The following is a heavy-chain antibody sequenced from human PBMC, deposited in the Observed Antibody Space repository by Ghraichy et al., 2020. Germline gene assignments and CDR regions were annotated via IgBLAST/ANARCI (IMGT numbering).Heavy chain of an antibody. CDR1: GGSISSGGYY. J-gene: IGHJ3*02. V-gene: IGHV4-31*03. D-gene: IGHD1-26*01. CDR2: IYYSGST. Sequence: SETLSLTCTVSGGSISSGGYYWSWIRQHPGKGLEWIGYIYYSGSTYYNPSLKSRVTISVDTSKNQFSLKLSSVTAADTAVYYCARDRPRRVGSRSADAFDIWGQGTMVTVSS. CDR3: ARDRPRRVGSRSADAFDI.